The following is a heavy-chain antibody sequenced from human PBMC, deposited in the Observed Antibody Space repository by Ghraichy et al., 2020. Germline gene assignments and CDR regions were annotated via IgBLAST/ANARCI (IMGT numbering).Heavy chain of an antibody. Sequence: SVKVSCKASGGTFSSYAISWVRQAPGQGLEWMGGIIPIFGTANYAQKFQGRVTITADKSTSTAYMELSSLRSEDTAVYYCARGLATIRGGAFDIWGQGTMVTVSS. J-gene: IGHJ3*02. CDR3: ARGLATIRGGAFDI. V-gene: IGHV1-69*06. CDR1: GGTFSSYA. CDR2: IIPIFGTA. D-gene: IGHD5-24*01.